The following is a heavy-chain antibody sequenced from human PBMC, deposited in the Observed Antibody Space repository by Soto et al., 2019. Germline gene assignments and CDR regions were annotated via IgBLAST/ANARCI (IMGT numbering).Heavy chain of an antibody. J-gene: IGHJ4*02. CDR1: GFTFSSYA. Sequence: GGSLRLSCAASGFTFSSYAMSWVRQAPGKGLEWVSAISGSGGSTYYADSVKGRFTISRDNSKNTLYLQMNSLRAEDTAVYYCARHRSHDFWSGYYIAITSHTFDYWGQGTLVTVSS. D-gene: IGHD3-3*01. CDR2: ISGSGGST. V-gene: IGHV3-23*01. CDR3: ARHRSHDFWSGYYIAITSHTFDY.